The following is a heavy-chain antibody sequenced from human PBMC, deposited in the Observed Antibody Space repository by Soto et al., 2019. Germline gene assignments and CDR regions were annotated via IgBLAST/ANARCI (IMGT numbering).Heavy chain of an antibody. Sequence: SETLSLTCTVSGGSLSRSTYYWGWVRQPPGKGLEWIGSIYYSGTTYYNPSLKSRVTISVDTSKNQFSLKLSSVTAADTAVYSCARHSSLSSGWYPWRQGTLVPVSS. D-gene: IGHD6-19*01. CDR3: ARHSSLSSGWYP. CDR1: GGSLSRSTYY. V-gene: IGHV4-39*01. J-gene: IGHJ5*02. CDR2: IYYSGTT.